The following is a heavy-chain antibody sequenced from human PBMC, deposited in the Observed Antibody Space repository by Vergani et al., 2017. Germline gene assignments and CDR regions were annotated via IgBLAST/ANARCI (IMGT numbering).Heavy chain of an antibody. CDR1: GGTFSSYT. V-gene: IGHV1-69*02. CDR2: IIPILGIA. D-gene: IGHD1-26*01. CDR3: ASAGPSGGWFDP. Sequence: QVQLVQSGAEVKKPGSSVKVSCKASGGTFSSYTISWVRQAPGQGLEWMGRIIPILGIANYAQKFQGRVTITADKSTSTAYMELSSLRSEDTAVSYCASAGPSGGWFDPWGQGTLVTVSS. J-gene: IGHJ5*02.